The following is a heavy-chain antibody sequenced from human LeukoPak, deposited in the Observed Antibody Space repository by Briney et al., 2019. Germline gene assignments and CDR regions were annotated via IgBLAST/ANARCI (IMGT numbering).Heavy chain of an antibody. CDR1: GYTFNSFG. J-gene: IGHJ6*02. CDR2: INVCGGHA. V-gene: IGHV1-18*01. Sequence: ASVKVSCTASGYTFNSFGINWMRQAPGQGLEWMGWINVCGGHAKYAQKFLGRVSLTTDTSTSTAYMELRSLTSDDTAVYFCARPRRRYYYYGMDVWGQGTSVTVSS. CDR3: ARPRRRYYYYGMDV.